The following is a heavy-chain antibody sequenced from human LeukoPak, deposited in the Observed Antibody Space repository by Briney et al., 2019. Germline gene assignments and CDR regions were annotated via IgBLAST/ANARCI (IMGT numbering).Heavy chain of an antibody. CDR1: GFTFSSYW. CDR2: IYTGRTT. Sequence: PGGSLRLSCAASGFTFSSYWMSWVRQVPGKGLEWVSIIYTGRTTYYADFVRGRFTTSRDNSENTLYLQMNSLRADDTAVYYCTRAYRAVAGRNYFDYWGQGVLVTVSS. J-gene: IGHJ4*02. V-gene: IGHV3-53*01. CDR3: TRAYRAVAGRNYFDY. D-gene: IGHD6-19*01.